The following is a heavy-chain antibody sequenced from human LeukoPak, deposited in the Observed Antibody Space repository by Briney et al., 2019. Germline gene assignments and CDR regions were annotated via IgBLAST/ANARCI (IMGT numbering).Heavy chain of an antibody. J-gene: IGHJ6*02. CDR2: INPNTGAS. Sequence: ASVKVSCKASGYSFSGYSIHWLRQAPGQGLEWMGWINPNTGASNFAQKFQGRATMTRDTSLSTAYMELSRLKSDDTAVYYCARDHQVKDVWGQRTTVTVSS. CDR3: ARDHQVKDV. V-gene: IGHV1-2*02. CDR1: GYSFSGYS.